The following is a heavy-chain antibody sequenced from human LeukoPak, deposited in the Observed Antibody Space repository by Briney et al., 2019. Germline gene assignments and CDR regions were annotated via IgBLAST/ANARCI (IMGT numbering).Heavy chain of an antibody. D-gene: IGHD3-10*01. CDR3: AKETSVWFGEPHLGY. V-gene: IGHV3-30*02. Sequence: GGSLRLSCAASGFTFSSYAMSWVRQAPGKGLEWVAFIRYDGSNKYYADSVKGRFTISRDNSKNTLYLQMNSLRAEDTAVYYCAKETSVWFGEPHLGYWGQGTLVTVSS. J-gene: IGHJ4*02. CDR2: IRYDGSNK. CDR1: GFTFSSYA.